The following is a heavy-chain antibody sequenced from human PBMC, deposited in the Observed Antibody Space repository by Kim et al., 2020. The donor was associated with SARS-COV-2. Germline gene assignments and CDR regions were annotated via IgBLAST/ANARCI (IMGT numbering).Heavy chain of an antibody. D-gene: IGHD3-10*01. CDR1: GGSFSGYY. Sequence: SETLSLTCAVYGGSFSGYYWSWFRQPPGKGLEWIGEINHSGSTNYNPSLKSRVTISVDTSKNQFSLKLSSVTAAVTAVYYCARSMVRGVIIPRGADYWVQGTLVTVSS. V-gene: IGHV4-34*01. CDR2: INHSGST. J-gene: IGHJ4*02. CDR3: ARSMVRGVIIPRGADY.